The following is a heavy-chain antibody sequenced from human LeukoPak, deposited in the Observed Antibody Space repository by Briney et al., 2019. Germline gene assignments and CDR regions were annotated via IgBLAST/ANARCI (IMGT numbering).Heavy chain of an antibody. CDR3: ARGLTYYYGSGSYLWFDP. Sequence: SETLSLTCTVSGGSISSYYWSWLRQPAGKGLEWIGRIYTSGSTNYNPSLKSRVTMSVDTSKNQFSLKLSSVAAADTAVYYCARGLTYYYGSGSYLWFDPWGQGTLVTVSS. CDR2: IYTSGST. V-gene: IGHV4-4*07. CDR1: GGSISSYY. J-gene: IGHJ5*02. D-gene: IGHD3-10*01.